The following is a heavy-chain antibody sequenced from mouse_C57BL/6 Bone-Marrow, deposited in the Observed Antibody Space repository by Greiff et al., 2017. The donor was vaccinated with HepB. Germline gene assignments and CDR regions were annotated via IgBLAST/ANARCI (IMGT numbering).Heavy chain of an antibody. V-gene: IGHV7-1*01. CDR1: GFTFSDFY. CDR2: SRNKANDYTT. Sequence: EVHLVESGGGLVQSGRSLRLSCATSGFTFSDFYMEWVRQAPGKGLEWIAASRNKANDYTTEYSASVKGRFIVSRDTSQSILYLQMNALRAEDTAIYYCARDAPGYFDVWGTGTTVTVSS. J-gene: IGHJ1*03. CDR3: ARDAPGYFDV.